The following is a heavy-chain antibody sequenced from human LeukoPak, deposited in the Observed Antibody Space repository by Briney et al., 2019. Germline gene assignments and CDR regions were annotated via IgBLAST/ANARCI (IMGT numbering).Heavy chain of an antibody. Sequence: QPGGSLRISCAASGFSFSSYAMSWVRQAPGEGLEWVSGLSDSGSNTIYADSEKGRFTISRDNSKNTLFPQMNSLGAEDTAVYYCAKEFSGGWSFDYWGQGTLVTVSS. CDR1: GFSFSSYA. J-gene: IGHJ4*02. CDR3: AKEFSGGWSFDY. D-gene: IGHD6-19*01. CDR2: LSDSGSNT. V-gene: IGHV3-23*01.